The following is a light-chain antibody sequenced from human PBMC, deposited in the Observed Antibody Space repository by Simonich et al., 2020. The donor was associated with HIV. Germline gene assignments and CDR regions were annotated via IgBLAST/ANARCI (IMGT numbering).Light chain of an antibody. CDR3: QSYDSSLSGWV. J-gene: IGLJ3*02. CDR2: GTS. V-gene: IGLV1-40*01. CDR1: SSNIGEGYG. Sequence: QSVLTQPPSVSGAPGQRVTISCTGSSSNIGEGYGVHWYQQLPGTAPTLLIYGTSNRPSGVPDRVSGAKSGTSASLAITGLQAEDEADYYCQSYDSSLSGWVFGGGSKLTVL.